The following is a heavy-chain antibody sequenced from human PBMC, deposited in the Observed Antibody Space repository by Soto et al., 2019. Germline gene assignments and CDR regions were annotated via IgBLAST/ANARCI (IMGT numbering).Heavy chain of an antibody. J-gene: IGHJ5*02. CDR3: ARVGRSGSYYGWFDP. Sequence: QVQLVQSGAEVKKPGASVKVSCKASGYTFTSYAMHWVRQAPGQRLEWMGWINAGNGNAKYSQKFQGRVTITRDTSASTAYMELSSLRSEDTAVYYCARVGRSGSYYGWFDPWGQGTLVTVSS. D-gene: IGHD1-26*01. V-gene: IGHV1-3*01. CDR1: GYTFTSYA. CDR2: INAGNGNA.